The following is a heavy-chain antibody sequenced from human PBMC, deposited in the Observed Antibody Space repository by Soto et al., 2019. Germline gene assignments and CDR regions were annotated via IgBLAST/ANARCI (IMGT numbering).Heavy chain of an antibody. CDR1: GGTFSSSA. CDR2: IIPIFGTA. CDR3: ARGFGELSGNFDY. D-gene: IGHD3-10*01. V-gene: IGHV1-69*13. J-gene: IGHJ4*02. Sequence: SVKISCKASGGTFSSSAISWVRQASGQGLEWMGGIIPIFGTANYAQKFQGRVTITADESTSTAYMELSSLRSEDTAVYYCARGFGELSGNFDYWGQGTLVTVSS.